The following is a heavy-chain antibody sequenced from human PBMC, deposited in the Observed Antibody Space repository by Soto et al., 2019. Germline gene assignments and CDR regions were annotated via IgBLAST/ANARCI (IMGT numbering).Heavy chain of an antibody. J-gene: IGHJ4*02. V-gene: IGHV4-31*03. CDR3: ARHRLTVYYVDY. D-gene: IGHD1-20*01. Sequence: QVQLQESGPGLVKPSQTLSLTCSVSGDSINSGGYYWSWIRQHPGKGLEWIGHISYSGSTYYNPSLKSRVTMSVDTSKNNFSLKLSPVTAADTAVYYCARHRLTVYYVDYWGQGTLVTVSS. CDR2: ISYSGST. CDR1: GDSINSGGYY.